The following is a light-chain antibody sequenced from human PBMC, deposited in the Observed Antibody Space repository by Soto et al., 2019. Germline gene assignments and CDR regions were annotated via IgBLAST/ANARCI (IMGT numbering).Light chain of an antibody. CDR2: GIS. J-gene: IGKJ1*01. CDR3: QQYTDWPLT. CDR1: QSVTSNY. Sequence: EVVMTQSPATLSVSPGERATLSCRASQSVTSNYLAWYQQKPGQAPRLLIYGISTRATGVPDRFSGSGSETDFTLTISRLEPEHFAVYYCQQYTDWPLTFGQGTKVDIK. V-gene: IGKV3-20*01.